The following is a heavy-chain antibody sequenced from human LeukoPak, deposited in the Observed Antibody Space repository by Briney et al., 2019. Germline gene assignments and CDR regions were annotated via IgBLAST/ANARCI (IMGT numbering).Heavy chain of an antibody. J-gene: IGHJ6*02. V-gene: IGHV1-8*01. Sequence: ASVKVSCKASGYTFTSYDINWVRQATGQGPEWMGWMNPNSGNTGYAQKFQGRVTMTRNTSISTAYMELSSLRSEDTAVYYCARGAHSNYDAYYYYGMDVWGQGTTVTVSS. D-gene: IGHD4-11*01. CDR2: MNPNSGNT. CDR3: ARGAHSNYDAYYYYGMDV. CDR1: GYTFTSYD.